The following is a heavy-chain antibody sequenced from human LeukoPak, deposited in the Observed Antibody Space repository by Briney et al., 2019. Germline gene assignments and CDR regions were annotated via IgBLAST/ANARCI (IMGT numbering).Heavy chain of an antibody. V-gene: IGHV3-7*03. CDR3: ARDLKYCSSTSCYHYYYYGMDV. CDR1: GFTFSIYW. CDR2: IKQDGSEK. Sequence: GGSLRLSCAPSGFTFSIYWMSWVGQAPGKGLEWVANIKQDGSEKYYVDSVKGRFTISRDNAKNPLYLQMNSLRAEDTAVYYCARDLKYCSSTSCYHYYYYGMDVWGQGTTVTVSS. J-gene: IGHJ6*02. D-gene: IGHD2-2*01.